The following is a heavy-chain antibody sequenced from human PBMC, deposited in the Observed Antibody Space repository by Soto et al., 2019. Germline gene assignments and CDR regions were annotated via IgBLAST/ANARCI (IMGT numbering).Heavy chain of an antibody. D-gene: IGHD2-2*01. CDR2: ISSSSSYI. Sequence: GGSLRLSCAASGFTFSSYSMNWVRQAPGKGLEWVSSISSSSSYIYYADSVKGRFTTSRDNAKNSLYLQMNSLRAEDTAVYYCASAPAGYCSSTSCYLSHFMDVWGKGTTVTVS. J-gene: IGHJ6*04. CDR1: GFTFSSYS. CDR3: ASAPAGYCSSTSCYLSHFMDV. V-gene: IGHV3-21*01.